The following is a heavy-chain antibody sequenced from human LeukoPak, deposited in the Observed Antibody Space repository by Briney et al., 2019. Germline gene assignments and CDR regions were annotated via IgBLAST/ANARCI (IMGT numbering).Heavy chain of an antibody. J-gene: IGHJ4*02. CDR2: IIPIFGTA. CDR1: GGTFSSYA. D-gene: IGHD3-3*01. Sequence: GSSVKVSCKASGGTFSSYAISWVRQAPGQGLEWMGGIIPIFGTANYAQKFQGRVTITADESTSTAYMELSSLRSEDTAVYYCAREGPFDYDFWSIDYWGQGTLVTVSS. CDR3: AREGPFDYDFWSIDY. V-gene: IGHV1-69*01.